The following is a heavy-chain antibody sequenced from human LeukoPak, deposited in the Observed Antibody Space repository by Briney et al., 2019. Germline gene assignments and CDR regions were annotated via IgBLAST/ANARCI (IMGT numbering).Heavy chain of an antibody. CDR3: ARHTPNYYYGMDV. CDR2: IYYTGTT. Sequence: KPSETLSLTCTVSGGSISSSYWSWIRQPPGKGLEWIGYIYYTGTTNYNPSLKSRVTISVDTSKNQFSLKLSSVTAADTAVYYCARHTPNYYYGMDVWGQGTTVTVSS. J-gene: IGHJ6*02. CDR1: GGSISSSY. V-gene: IGHV4-59*08.